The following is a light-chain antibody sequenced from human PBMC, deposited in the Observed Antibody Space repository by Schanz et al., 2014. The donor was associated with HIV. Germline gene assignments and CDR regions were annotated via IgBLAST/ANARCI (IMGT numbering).Light chain of an antibody. CDR2: EVT. V-gene: IGLV2-23*02. Sequence: QSVLTQPASVSGSPGQSITISCTGTSSDVGSYSLVSWYQQHPGKAPKLMIYEVTKRPSGVSDRFSASKSGNTASLTISGLQAEDEADYYCCSYAGSRTVVFGGGTKLTVL. J-gene: IGLJ3*02. CDR1: SSDVGSYSL. CDR3: CSYAGSRTVV.